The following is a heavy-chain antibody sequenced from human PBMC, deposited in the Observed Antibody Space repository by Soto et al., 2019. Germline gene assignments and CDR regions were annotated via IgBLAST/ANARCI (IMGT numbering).Heavy chain of an antibody. V-gene: IGHV4-59*01. CDR2: FSYSRTT. Sequence: SETLCLTCTVSGGTFTNYHWNWIRQSPGKWLEWIGFFSYSRTTNITPSLMSRASISLDTSKNQFSLKLISVTAADTAVYYCSPGTGTQYFLEALDIWGQGTTVTVSS. D-gene: IGHD1-7*01. CDR1: GGTFTNYH. CDR3: SPGTGTQYFLEALDI. J-gene: IGHJ3*02.